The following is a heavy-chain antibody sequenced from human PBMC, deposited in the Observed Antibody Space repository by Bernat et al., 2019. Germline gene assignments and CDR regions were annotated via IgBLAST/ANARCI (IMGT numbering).Heavy chain of an antibody. D-gene: IGHD2-15*01. V-gene: IGHV3-30-3*01. CDR2: ISYDGSNK. CDR1: GFTFSSYA. Sequence: QVQLVESGGGVVQPGRSLRLSCAASGFTFSSYAMHWVRQAPGKGLEWVAVISYDGSNKYYADSVKGRFTISRDNSKNTLYLQMNSLRAEDTAVYYCARVGGDIVVVVAASGSFDYWGQGTLVTVSS. J-gene: IGHJ4*02. CDR3: ARVGGDIVVVVAASGSFDY.